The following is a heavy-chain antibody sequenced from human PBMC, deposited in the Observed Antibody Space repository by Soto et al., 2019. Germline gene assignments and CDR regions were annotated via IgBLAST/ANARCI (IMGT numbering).Heavy chain of an antibody. Sequence: QVQLQESGPGLVKPSETLSLTCTVSGASIRTYFWTWIRQSAGEGLEWLGRIDPSGTTTSNPSLKRRLTMSQDTSTNQFSLPLTSVTAADTAVYFCASLGRNYYNGMDVWGQGTTVIVSS. CDR1: GASIRTYF. CDR2: IDPSGTT. V-gene: IGHV4-4*07. J-gene: IGHJ6*02. CDR3: ASLGRNYYNGMDV.